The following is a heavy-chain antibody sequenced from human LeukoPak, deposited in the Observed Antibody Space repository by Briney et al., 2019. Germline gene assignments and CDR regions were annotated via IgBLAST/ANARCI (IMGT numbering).Heavy chain of an antibody. CDR2: IYSGGST. J-gene: IGHJ5*02. Sequence: GGSLRLSCSASEFSVGSNYMTWVRQAPGKGLEWVSLIYSGGSTYYADSVKGRFTISRDNSKNTLYLQMNSLRAEGTAVYYCARGSRRFDPWGQGTLVTVSS. CDR1: EFSVGSNY. D-gene: IGHD3-10*01. V-gene: IGHV3-66*01. CDR3: ARGSRRFDP.